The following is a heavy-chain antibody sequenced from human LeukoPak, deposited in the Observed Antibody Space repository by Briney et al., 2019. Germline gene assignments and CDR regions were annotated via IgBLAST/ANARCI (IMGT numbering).Heavy chain of an antibody. CDR3: ATNRAGTYDRPFDI. CDR2: IHYTGTT. V-gene: IGHV4-59*08. CDR1: GGSINNHY. Sequence: SETLSLTCIVSGGSINNHYWTWIRQTPGKGLEWIGDIHYTGTTNYNPSLTSRVTISIDTSKNQFSLELSSVTATDTAVYFCATNRAGTYDRPFDIWGQGTMVTVSS. J-gene: IGHJ3*02. D-gene: IGHD1-26*01.